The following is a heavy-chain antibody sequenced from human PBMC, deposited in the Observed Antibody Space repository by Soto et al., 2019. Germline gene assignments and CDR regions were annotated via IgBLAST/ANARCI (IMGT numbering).Heavy chain of an antibody. CDR3: VKDLQPGGADY. J-gene: IGHJ4*02. CDR2: IYWYSNRV. CDR1: GFTSDPYA. Sequence: GGSLNLSCVASGFTSDPYALHWVRQVPGKGLEWVSGIYWYSNRVDYADSVKGRFTTSRDNAKNSLYLQMDYLRTEDTAFYYCVKDLQPGGADYWGQGTLVTVSS. D-gene: IGHD1-1*01. V-gene: IGHV3-9*02.